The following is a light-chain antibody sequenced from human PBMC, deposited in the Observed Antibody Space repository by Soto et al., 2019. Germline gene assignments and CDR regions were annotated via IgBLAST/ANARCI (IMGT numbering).Light chain of an antibody. CDR1: QRISSW. V-gene: IGKV1-5*03. J-gene: IGKJ2*01. Sequence: DIQMTQSPSTLSASVGDRVTITFRASQRISSWLAWYQQKPGKAPRLLIQKASSLESGVPCRFSGSGSGTEFTLSISSLQPDYFATYYGQQYNSFYPTFGQGTKLEIK. CDR3: QQYNSFYPT. CDR2: KAS.